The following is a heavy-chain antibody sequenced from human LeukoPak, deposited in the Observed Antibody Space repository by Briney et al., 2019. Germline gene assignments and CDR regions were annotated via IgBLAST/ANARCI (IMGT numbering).Heavy chain of an antibody. CDR2: ISGSGDST. V-gene: IGHV3-23*01. CDR1: GFTFSSYA. Sequence: PGGSLRLSCAASGFTFSSYAMGWVRQFPGKGLEWVSAISGSGDSTYYADSVKGRFTISRDNSKNTLHLQMNSLRAEDTAVYYCAKVRTSVGAAVDYWGQGTLVTVSS. J-gene: IGHJ4*02. CDR3: AKVRTSVGAAVDY. D-gene: IGHD1-26*01.